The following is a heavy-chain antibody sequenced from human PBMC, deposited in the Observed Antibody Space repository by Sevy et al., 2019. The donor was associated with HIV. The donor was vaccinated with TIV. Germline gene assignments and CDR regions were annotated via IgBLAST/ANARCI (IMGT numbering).Heavy chain of an antibody. Sequence: ASVKVSCKASGYTFTGYYMHWVRQAPGQGLEWMGWINPNSGGTNYAQKFQGRVTMTRETSISTAYMELSRLRSDDTAVYYCARVGVDTAMVTAPHFDYWGQGTLVTVSS. V-gene: IGHV1-2*02. J-gene: IGHJ4*02. CDR3: ARVGVDTAMVTAPHFDY. CDR1: GYTFTGYY. CDR2: INPNSGGT. D-gene: IGHD5-18*01.